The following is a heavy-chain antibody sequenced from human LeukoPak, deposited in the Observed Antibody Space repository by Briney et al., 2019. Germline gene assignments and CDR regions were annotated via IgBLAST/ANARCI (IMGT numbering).Heavy chain of an antibody. V-gene: IGHV3-74*01. CDR1: GFTFSSYW. D-gene: IGHD3-22*01. Sequence: GGSLRLSCAASGFTFSSYWMHWVRQAPGKGLVWVSRINSDGSSTSYADSVKGRFTISRDNAKNTLYLQMNRLRAEDTAVYYCARDLGQYYYDSSGLGFDYWGQGTLVTVSS. J-gene: IGHJ4*02. CDR2: INSDGSST. CDR3: ARDLGQYYYDSSGLGFDY.